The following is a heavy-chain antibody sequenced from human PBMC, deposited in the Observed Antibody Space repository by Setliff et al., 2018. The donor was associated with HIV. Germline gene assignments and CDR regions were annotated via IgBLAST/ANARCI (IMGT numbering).Heavy chain of an antibody. J-gene: IGHJ6*02. CDR3: ARSVIGYYYYGMDV. CDR1: GFTFSSYA. Sequence: PGGSPRLSCAASGFTFSSYAMTWVRQAPGKGLEWVSGISGSGGSTYYADSVKGRFTISRDNSKNTLYLQMNSLRAEDTAVHYCARSVIGYYYYGMDVWGQGTLVTVSS. CDR2: ISGSGGST. D-gene: IGHD3-10*01. V-gene: IGHV3-23*01.